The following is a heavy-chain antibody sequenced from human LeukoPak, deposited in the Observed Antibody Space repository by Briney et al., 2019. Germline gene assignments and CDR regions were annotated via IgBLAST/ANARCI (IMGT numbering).Heavy chain of an antibody. CDR1: GGSISSSSYY. CDR3: ARLSRIVGSTLFDY. D-gene: IGHD1-26*01. CDR2: IYYSGST. V-gene: IGHV4-39*01. J-gene: IGHJ4*02. Sequence: SETLSLTCTVSGGSISSSSYYWGWIRQPPGKGLEWIGSIYYSGSTYYNPSLKSRVTISVDTSKNQFSLKLSSVTAADTAVYYCARLSRIVGSTLFDYWGQGTLVTVSS.